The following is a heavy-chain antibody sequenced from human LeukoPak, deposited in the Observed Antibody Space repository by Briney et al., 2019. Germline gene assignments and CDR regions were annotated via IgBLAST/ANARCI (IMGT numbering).Heavy chain of an antibody. CDR3: ARIVVVIATPFDY. V-gene: IGHV3-48*01. D-gene: IGHD2-21*01. J-gene: IGHJ4*02. Sequence: GGSLRLSCAASGFTFSSYSMNWVRQAPGKGLEWVSYISSSSSTIYYADSVKGRFTISRDNAKNSLYLQMNSLRAEDTAVYYCARIVVVIATPFDYWGQGTLVTVSS. CDR1: GFTFSSYS. CDR2: ISSSSSTI.